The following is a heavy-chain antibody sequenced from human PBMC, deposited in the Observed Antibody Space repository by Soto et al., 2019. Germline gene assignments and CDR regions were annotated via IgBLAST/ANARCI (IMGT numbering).Heavy chain of an antibody. V-gene: IGHV3-30*18. J-gene: IGHJ5*02. Sequence: GGSLRLSCAASGFTFSSYGMHWVRQAPGKGLEWVAVISYDGSNKYYADSVKGRFTISRDNSTNTLYLQMNSLRAEDTAVYYCAKDGKARLSPVACYKCFDPWGQGTLVTVSS. CDR3: AKDGKARLSPVACYKCFDP. CDR2: ISYDGSNK. CDR1: GFTFSSYG. D-gene: IGHD6-19*01.